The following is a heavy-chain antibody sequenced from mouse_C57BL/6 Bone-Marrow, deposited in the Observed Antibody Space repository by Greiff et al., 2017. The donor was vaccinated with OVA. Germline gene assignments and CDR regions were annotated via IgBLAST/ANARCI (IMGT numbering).Heavy chain of an antibody. CDR3: AREEVNYFDY. Sequence: EVKLVESEGGLVQPGSSMKLSCTASGFTFSDYYMAWVRQVPEKGLEWVANINYDGSSTYYLDSLKSRFIISRDNAKNILYLQMSSLKSEDTATYYCAREEVNYFDYWGQGTTLTVSS. CDR2: INYDGSST. CDR1: GFTFSDYY. D-gene: IGHD2-2*01. V-gene: IGHV5-16*01. J-gene: IGHJ2*01.